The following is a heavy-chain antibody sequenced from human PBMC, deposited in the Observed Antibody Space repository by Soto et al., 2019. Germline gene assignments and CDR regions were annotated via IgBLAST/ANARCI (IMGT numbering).Heavy chain of an antibody. CDR1: GFTFSSYA. CDR3: AGRLTTAASLDY. J-gene: IGHJ4*02. CDR2: ISGSGGTT. Sequence: GGSLRLSCAASGFTFSSYAMSWVRQTPGKGLEWVSGISGSGGTTYYVDSVKGRFSISRDNSRNTLYLQMDSLRAEDTAIYYCAGRLTTAASLDYWGRGTLVTVSS. V-gene: IGHV3-23*01. D-gene: IGHD3-16*01.